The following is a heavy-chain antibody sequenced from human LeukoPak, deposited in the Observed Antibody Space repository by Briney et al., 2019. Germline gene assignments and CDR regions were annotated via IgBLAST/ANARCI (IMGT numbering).Heavy chain of an antibody. J-gene: IGHJ4*02. CDR2: INHSGST. D-gene: IGHD4-17*01. CDR1: GGSFSGYY. CDR3: ASSDYGEHSSDY. V-gene: IGHV4-34*01. Sequence: KTSETLSLTCAVYGGSFSGYYWSWIRQPPGKGLEWIGEINHSGSTNYNPSLKSRVTISVDTSKNQFSLKLSSATAADTAVYYCASSDYGEHSSDYWGQGTLVTVSS.